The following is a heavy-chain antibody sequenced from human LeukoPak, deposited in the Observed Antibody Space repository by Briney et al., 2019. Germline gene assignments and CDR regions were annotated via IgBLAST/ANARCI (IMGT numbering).Heavy chain of an antibody. J-gene: IGHJ4*02. CDR1: RFTFTNYW. Sequence: PGGSLRLSCAASRFTFTNYWMNWVRQAPGKGLEWVSNLKQDGSEKNYVDSVKGRFTISRDNAKNSLYLQMNSLRVEDTAVYYCASERVTTTSFDYWGQGVLVTVSS. CDR3: ASERVTTTSFDY. CDR2: LKQDGSEK. D-gene: IGHD2/OR15-2a*01. V-gene: IGHV3-7*01.